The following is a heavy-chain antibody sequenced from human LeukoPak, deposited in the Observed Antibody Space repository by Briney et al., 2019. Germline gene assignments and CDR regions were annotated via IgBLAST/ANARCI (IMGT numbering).Heavy chain of an antibody. CDR3: AKVGYCDAGPCYFDS. Sequence: SETLSLTCTVSGYFISSGYYWGWIRQSPGKGLEWIGTMFHSGNTYYNPSLNSRVTLSVDTSKNQFSLELNSVTAADTAVYYCAKVGYCDAGPCYFDSWGQGTLVTVSS. J-gene: IGHJ4*02. CDR1: GYFISSGYY. D-gene: IGHD2-15*01. V-gene: IGHV4-38-2*02. CDR2: MFHSGNT.